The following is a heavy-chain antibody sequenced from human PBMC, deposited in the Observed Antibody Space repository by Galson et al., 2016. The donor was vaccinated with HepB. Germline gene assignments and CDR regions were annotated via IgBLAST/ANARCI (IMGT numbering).Heavy chain of an antibody. CDR3: ARPKYSGIFHTWYFDL. D-gene: IGHD5-12*01. J-gene: IGHJ2*01. Sequence: QVQLQASGPGLVKPSETLSLTCPVSGGSVNSDDFHWYWIRQFPGRGLEWIGYVPHRGRPYHNPSPTSRVAMSVDTSENQISLKLTSVTAADTAVYYCARPKYSGIFHTWYFDLWGRGTLVTVSS. CDR2: VPHRGRP. CDR1: GGSVNSDDFH. V-gene: IGHV4-31*03.